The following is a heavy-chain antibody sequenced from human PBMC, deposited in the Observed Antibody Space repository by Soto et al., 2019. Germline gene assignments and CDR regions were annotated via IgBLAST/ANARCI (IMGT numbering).Heavy chain of an antibody. J-gene: IGHJ5*02. CDR1: GGSISSGGYY. D-gene: IGHD2-15*01. CDR3: ARAVEENWFDP. V-gene: IGHV4-31*03. CDR2: IYYSGST. Sequence: SETPSLTCTVSGGSISSGGYYWSWIRQHPGKGLEWIGYIYYSGSTYNNPSLKSRVTISVDTSKNQFSLKLSSVTAADTAVYYCARAVEENWFDPWGQGTLVTVSS.